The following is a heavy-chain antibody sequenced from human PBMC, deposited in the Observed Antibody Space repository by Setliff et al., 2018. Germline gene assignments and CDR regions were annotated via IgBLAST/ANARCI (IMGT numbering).Heavy chain of an antibody. V-gene: IGHV1-69*13. J-gene: IGHJ4*02. CDR2: IIPIIGEP. D-gene: IGHD3-10*01. Sequence: ASVKVSCKASGGTFNTYGLSWVRQAPGQGLEWMGGIIPIIGEPNYAQKFQGRATITADESTSTAYVELRSLKSEDTAVYYCAREALQRAGLYFFDIWGQGMLVTVSS. CDR1: GGTFNTYG. CDR3: AREALQRAGLYFFDI.